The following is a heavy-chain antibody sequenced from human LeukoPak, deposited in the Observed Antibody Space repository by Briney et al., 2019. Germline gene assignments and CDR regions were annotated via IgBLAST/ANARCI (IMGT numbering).Heavy chain of an antibody. V-gene: IGHV3-23*01. Sequence: GGSLRLSCAGSGFTFSNYALVWVRQAPGEGLEWVSSISGSGGSTYYADSVKGRVNISKDKSKKTLYLQTNGLGADDTTVYYCAKRLGGGSLAAAATGCFCHSWGQGTLVTVSS. CDR3: AKRLGGGSLAAAATGCFCHS. CDR2: ISGSGGST. CDR1: GFTFSNYA. D-gene: IGHD6-25*01. J-gene: IGHJ4*02.